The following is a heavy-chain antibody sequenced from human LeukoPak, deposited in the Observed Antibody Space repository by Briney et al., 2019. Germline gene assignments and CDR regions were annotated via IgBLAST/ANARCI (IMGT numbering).Heavy chain of an antibody. Sequence: PSETLSLTCTVSGGSIINYDYYWGWIRQPPGKGLEWIASMHYSGSTYLNPSLKSRVTISVDTSKNQFPLNLSSVTAADTAVYYCTRSCGSTSCSDGDWFDPWGQGTLVTVSS. V-gene: IGHV4-39*01. CDR1: GGSIINYDYY. J-gene: IGHJ5*02. CDR2: MHYSGST. CDR3: TRSCGSTSCSDGDWFDP. D-gene: IGHD2-2*01.